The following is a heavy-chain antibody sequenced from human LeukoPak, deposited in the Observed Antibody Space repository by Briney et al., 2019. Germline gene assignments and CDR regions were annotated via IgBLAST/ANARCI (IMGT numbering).Heavy chain of an antibody. CDR3: ARLWKGLWFGELLMHFDY. D-gene: IGHD3-10*01. J-gene: IGHJ4*02. V-gene: IGHV4-59*01. CDR1: GGSISSSY. Sequence: SETLSLTCTHPGGSISSSYWSSIWQPPGKGPEWIGYIYYSGSTNYNSSLKSRVTTSVDTSKNQFSLKLSSVTAADTAVYYCARLWKGLWFGELLMHFDYWGQGTLVTVSS. CDR2: IYYSGST.